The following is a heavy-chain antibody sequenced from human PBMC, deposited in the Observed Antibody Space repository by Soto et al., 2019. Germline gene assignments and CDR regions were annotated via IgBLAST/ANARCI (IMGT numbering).Heavy chain of an antibody. J-gene: IGHJ3*02. V-gene: IGHV4-31*03. CDR3: ARDRPLTSGYANDDFDI. D-gene: IGHD3-22*01. CDR2: IYYSGST. Sequence: SETLSLTCTVSGGSISSGGYYWSWIRQHPGKGLEWIGYIYYSGSTYYNPSLKSRVTISVDTSKNQFSLKLSSVTAADTAVYYCARDRPLTSGYANDDFDIWGQGTMVTVSS. CDR1: GGSISSGGYY.